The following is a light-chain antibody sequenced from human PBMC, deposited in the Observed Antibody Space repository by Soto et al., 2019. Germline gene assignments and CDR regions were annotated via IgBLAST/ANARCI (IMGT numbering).Light chain of an antibody. CDR2: AAS. CDR1: QSISSY. V-gene: IGKV1-39*01. CDR3: QQRYSTTFT. J-gene: IGKJ5*01. Sequence: DIQITQSPSSLSASVVDRVTITCRASQSISSYLNWYQQKPGKAPKLVMYAASSLQSGVPSRFSGSGSGTDFTLTISSLQHEDFATYYGQQRYSTTFTFGQGTRLEI.